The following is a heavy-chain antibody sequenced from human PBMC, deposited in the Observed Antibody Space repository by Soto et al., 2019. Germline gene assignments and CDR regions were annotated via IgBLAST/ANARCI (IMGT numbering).Heavy chain of an antibody. CDR2: IIPIFGTA. CDR1: GGTFSRHA. V-gene: IGHV1-69*01. Sequence: QVQLVQSGAEVRKPGSSVKVSCKASGGTFSRHAISWVRQAPGQGLEWMGGIIPIFGTANHAQKFQGRVKIIADESTSTVYMELRRLRSEETAMYYCARGWGYDSNDYYYAYWGQGTLVIVSS. J-gene: IGHJ4*02. D-gene: IGHD3-22*01. CDR3: ARGWGYDSNDYYYAY.